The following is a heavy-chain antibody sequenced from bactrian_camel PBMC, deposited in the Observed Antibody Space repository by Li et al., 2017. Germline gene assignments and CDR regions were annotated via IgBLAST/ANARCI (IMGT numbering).Heavy chain of an antibody. CDR2: IAYDGWVS. CDR3: VQRTSGGSWYTDK. D-gene: IGHD6*01. CDR1: GFTFSNYA. V-gene: IGHV3S41*01. J-gene: IGHJ4*01. Sequence: QLVESGGGLVQPGGSLRLSCAASGFTFSNYAMSWVRQAPGKDLEWLAQIAYDGWVSRYNDPAKGRFTISRDNAKNTLYLQMNSLKTEDTAIYYCVQRTSGGSWYTDKRGQGTQVTVS.